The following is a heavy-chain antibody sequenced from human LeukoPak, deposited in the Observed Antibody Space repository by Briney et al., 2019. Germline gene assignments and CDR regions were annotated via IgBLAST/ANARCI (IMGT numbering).Heavy chain of an antibody. CDR3: ARVADYYDSSGYYSGLFD. Sequence: ASVKVSCKASGYTFTSYDINWVRQATGQGLEWMGWMNPNNGNTGYAQKFQGRVTMTRNTSISTAYMELSSLRSEDTAVYYCARVADYYDSSGYYSGLFDWGQGTLVTVSS. CDR2: MNPNNGNT. V-gene: IGHV1-8*01. J-gene: IGHJ4*02. D-gene: IGHD3-22*01. CDR1: GYTFTSYD.